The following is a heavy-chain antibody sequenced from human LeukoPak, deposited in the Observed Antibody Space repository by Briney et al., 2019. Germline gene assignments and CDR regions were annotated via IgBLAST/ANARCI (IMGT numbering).Heavy chain of an antibody. CDR1: GFTFSSYW. Sequence: GGSLRLSCAASGFTFSSYWMSWVRQAPGKGLEWVANIKQDGSEKNYVDSVKGRSTISRDNAKNSLYLQTNSLRAEDTAVYYCARDRVSMAGTDYYYYYMDVWGKGTTVTVSS. J-gene: IGHJ6*03. V-gene: IGHV3-7*01. CDR3: ARDRVSMAGTDYYYYYMDV. CDR2: IKQDGSEK. D-gene: IGHD6-19*01.